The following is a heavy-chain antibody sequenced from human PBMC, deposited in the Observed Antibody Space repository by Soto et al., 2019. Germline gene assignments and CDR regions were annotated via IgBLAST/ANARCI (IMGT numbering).Heavy chain of an antibody. Sequence: GGSLRLSCEASGFRFSDYYMSWIRQAPGKGLEWLSYSSNSGTYARYADSVKGRFSISRDNAKNSLYLQINSLRGEDTAIYYCARSGDNYNVLDFWGKGTPVTVSS. J-gene: IGHJ4*02. CDR1: GFRFSDYY. D-gene: IGHD3-10*02. V-gene: IGHV3-11*06. CDR2: SSNSGTYA. CDR3: ARSGDNYNVLDF.